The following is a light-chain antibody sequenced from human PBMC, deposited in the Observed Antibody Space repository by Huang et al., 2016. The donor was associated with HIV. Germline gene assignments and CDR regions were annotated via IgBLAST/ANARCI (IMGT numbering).Light chain of an antibody. Sequence: EIVLTQSPATLSFFPGQRVSLSCRASPNINTHFAWYQQRPGQPPRLLIYDATSRVPGVAARFSGSGSGTDFTLTISSLESEDFATYYCQQRVNGLTFGGGTKV. V-gene: IGKV3-11*01. CDR3: QQRVNGLT. CDR2: DAT. CDR1: PNINTH. J-gene: IGKJ4*01.